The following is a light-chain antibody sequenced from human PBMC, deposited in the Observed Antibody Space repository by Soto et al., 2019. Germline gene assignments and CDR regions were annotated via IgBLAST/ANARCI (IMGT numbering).Light chain of an antibody. V-gene: IGLV2-23*02. CDR2: GVS. CDR1: SSDVGSYNL. CDR3: CSYAGVNTFYV. Sequence: QSALTQPASVYGSPGQSITISCTGTSSDVGSYNLVSWYQQHPGKAPKLMIYGVSKRPSGVSDRFSGSKSGDTASLTISGLQAEDEADYYCCSYAGVNTFYVFGTGTKLTVL. J-gene: IGLJ1*01.